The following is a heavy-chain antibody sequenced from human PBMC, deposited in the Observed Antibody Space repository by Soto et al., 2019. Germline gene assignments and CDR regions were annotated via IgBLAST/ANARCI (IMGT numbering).Heavy chain of an antibody. Sequence: VQLVESGGGLVQPGGSLRLSCAASGFTFSSYWMSWVRQAPGKGLEWVANINQDGSEKYYVDSVKGRFTISRDNAKNSLYLQMNSLRAEDTAVYYCARGGCSSTSCYAAVGVWGQGTTVTVSS. V-gene: IGHV3-7*05. J-gene: IGHJ6*02. CDR3: ARGGCSSTSCYAAVGV. CDR2: INQDGSEK. CDR1: GFTFSSYW. D-gene: IGHD2-2*01.